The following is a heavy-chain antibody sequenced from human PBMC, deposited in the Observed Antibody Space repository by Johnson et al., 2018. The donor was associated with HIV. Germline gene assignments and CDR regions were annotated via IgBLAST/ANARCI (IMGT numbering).Heavy chain of an antibody. V-gene: IGHV3-7*01. CDR3: ASSHPAAAGIPRWAFDI. D-gene: IGHD6-13*01. CDR2: IKEDGNKK. Sequence: VQLVESGGGLVQPGGSLRLSCAASRFTFSSFCMSRVRQAPGKGLEWVANIKEDGNKKHYVDSVKGRLTVSRDNANHSLRVEDTAVYYLASSHPAAAGIPRWAFDIWGQGTMVAVSS. CDR1: RFTFSSFC. J-gene: IGHJ3*02.